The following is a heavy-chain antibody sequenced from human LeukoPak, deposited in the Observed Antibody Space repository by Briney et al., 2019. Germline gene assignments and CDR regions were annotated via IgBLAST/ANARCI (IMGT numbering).Heavy chain of an antibody. CDR3: AKTPNNGNYYASFDY. CDR1: GFTFSSYA. Sequence: SGGSLRLSCAASGFTFSSYAMSWVRQAPGKGLERVSVISGSGGTTYYAGSVKRRFTISSDNSNDTLYLQVNSLRADDTAVYYCAKTPNNGNYYASFDYWGQGTLVTVSS. J-gene: IGHJ4*02. D-gene: IGHD1-26*01. CDR2: ISGSGGTT. V-gene: IGHV3-23*01.